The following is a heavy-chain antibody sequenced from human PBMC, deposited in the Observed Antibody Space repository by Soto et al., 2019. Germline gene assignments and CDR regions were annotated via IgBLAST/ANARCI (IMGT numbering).Heavy chain of an antibody. CDR1: GGSFSGYY. CDR3: ARQEVPQWFTKGYYGMDV. J-gene: IGHJ6*02. CDR2: INHRGNT. D-gene: IGHD2-8*01. V-gene: IGHV4-34*01. Sequence: SETLSLTCAVYGGSFSGYYWTWIRQPPGKGLEWIGEINHRGNTNYNPSLKSRVTISVDTSKNQFSLKLTSVTAADTAVYYCARQEVPQWFTKGYYGMDVWDQGTTVTVSS.